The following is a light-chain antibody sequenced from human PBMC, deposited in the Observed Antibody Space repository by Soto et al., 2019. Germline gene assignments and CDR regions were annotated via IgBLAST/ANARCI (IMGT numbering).Light chain of an antibody. J-gene: IGKJ4*01. CDR3: QQSYSTVT. V-gene: IGKV3-11*01. CDR2: DAS. Sequence: EIVMTPSLVTLSVSPCERAALSPRASQSVSSYLAWYQQKPGQAPRLLIYDASNRATGIPARFSGSGSGTDFTLTISSLQPEDFATYYCQQSYSTVTFGGGTKVDIK. CDR1: QSVSSY.